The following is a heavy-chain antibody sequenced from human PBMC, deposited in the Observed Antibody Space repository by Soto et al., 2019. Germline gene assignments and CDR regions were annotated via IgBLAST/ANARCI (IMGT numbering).Heavy chain of an antibody. CDR2: ISSSSSTI. D-gene: IGHD3-10*01. CDR1: GFTFSSYS. CDR3: ARFVLYGLFDY. V-gene: IGHV3-48*01. J-gene: IGHJ4*02. Sequence: HPGGSLRLSCAASGFTFSSYSMNWVRQAPGKGLEWVSYISSSSSTIYYADSVKGRFTISRDNSKNTLFLQMNTLRPEDTAMYYCARFVLYGLFDYWGQGTLVTVSS.